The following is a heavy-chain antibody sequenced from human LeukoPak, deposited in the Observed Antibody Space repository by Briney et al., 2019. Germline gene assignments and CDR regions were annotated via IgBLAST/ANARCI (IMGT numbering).Heavy chain of an antibody. CDR1: GYTFTSYG. CDR2: ISAYNSNT. V-gene: IGHV1-18*04. J-gene: IGHJ4*02. Sequence: ASVKLSCTASGYTFTSYGISWVRQAPGQGLEWMGWISAYNSNTNYAQKLQGRVTMTTDTSTSTAYMELRSLRSDDTAVYYCARDLSHYDILTGYDYWGQGTLVTVSS. CDR3: ARDLSHYDILTGYDY. D-gene: IGHD3-9*01.